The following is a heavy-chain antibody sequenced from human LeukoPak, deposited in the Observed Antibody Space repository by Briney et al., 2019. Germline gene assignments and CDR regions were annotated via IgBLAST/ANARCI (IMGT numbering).Heavy chain of an antibody. CDR3: ARSPSYYYDSSGYLDY. CDR2: MNPNSGNT. J-gene: IGHJ4*02. D-gene: IGHD3-22*01. V-gene: IGHV1-8*02. Sequence: ASVKVSCKASGYTFTSYDINWVRQATGQGLEWMGWMNPNSGNTGYAQKFQGRVTMTRDTSISTAYMELSRLRSDDTAVYYCARSPSYYYDSSGYLDYWGQGTLVTVSS. CDR1: GYTFTSYD.